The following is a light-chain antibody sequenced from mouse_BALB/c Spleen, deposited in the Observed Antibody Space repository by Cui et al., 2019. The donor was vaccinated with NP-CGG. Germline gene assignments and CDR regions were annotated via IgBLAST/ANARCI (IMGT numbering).Light chain of an antibody. J-gene: IGLJ1*01. CDR2: GTN. CDR3: ALWYSNHWV. Sequence: QAVVTQESALTTSPGETVTLTCRSSTGAVITSNYANWVQEKPDHLFTGLIGGTNNRAPGVSARFSGSLIGDKAALTITGAQTEDEAIYFCALWYSNHWVFGGGTKLTVL. V-gene: IGLV1*01. CDR1: TGAVITSNY.